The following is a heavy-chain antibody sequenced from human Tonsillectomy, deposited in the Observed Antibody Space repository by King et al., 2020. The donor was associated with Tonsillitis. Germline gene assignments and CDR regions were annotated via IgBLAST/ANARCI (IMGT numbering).Heavy chain of an antibody. J-gene: IGHJ4*02. D-gene: IGHD6-19*01. Sequence: VQLVESGGGLVKPGGSLRLSCAASRFTFSDYYMSWIRQAPGTGLEWVSYISSSSSYTNYADSVKGRFTISRDNAKNSLYLQMHSLRAEDTAVHYCARAVYSSGWFYPDYWGQGTLVTVSS. CDR3: ARAVYSSGWFYPDY. V-gene: IGHV3-11*05. CDR1: RFTFSDYY. CDR2: ISSSSSYT.